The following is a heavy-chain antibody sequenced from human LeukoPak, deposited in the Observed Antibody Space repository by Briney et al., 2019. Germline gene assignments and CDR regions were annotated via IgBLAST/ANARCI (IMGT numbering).Heavy chain of an antibody. CDR2: ISWNSGSI. J-gene: IGHJ4*02. Sequence: GGSLRLSCAASGFTFDDYAMHWVRQAPGKGLEWVSGISWNSGSIGYADSVKGRFTISRDNAKNSLYLQMNSLRAEDTAVYYCARVVYCSSTSCSYYFDYWGQGTLVTVSS. CDR3: ARVVYCSSTSCSYYFDY. CDR1: GFTFDDYA. V-gene: IGHV3-9*01. D-gene: IGHD2-2*01.